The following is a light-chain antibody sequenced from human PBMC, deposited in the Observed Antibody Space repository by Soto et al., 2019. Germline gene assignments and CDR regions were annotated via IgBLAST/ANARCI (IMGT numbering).Light chain of an antibody. Sequence: IVLTQSPGTLSLSPGERATLSCRASQSISSSYLAWYQQKPGQAPRLLIYDTSARATGVPTRFSGSRSGPEFTLTINILQSEDFAIYYCQRYNNWPLTFGGGTKVDIK. CDR3: QRYNNWPLT. J-gene: IGKJ4*01. CDR2: DTS. V-gene: IGKV3-15*01. CDR1: QSISSSY.